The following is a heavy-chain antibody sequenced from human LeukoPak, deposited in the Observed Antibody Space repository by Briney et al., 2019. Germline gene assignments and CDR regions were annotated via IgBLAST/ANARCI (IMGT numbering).Heavy chain of an antibody. CDR3: ARDPSNTSGNFPNFDY. D-gene: IGHD3-22*01. J-gene: IGHJ4*02. CDR1: GYTFTRHG. CDR2: ISAYNGDT. Sequence: ASVKVSCKASGYTFTRHGVSWVRQAPGQGLEWMGWISAYNGDTKYAQNFQGRVTITTDTSTTTAYMELRSLRSDDTAVYYCARDPSNTSGNFPNFDYWGQGTLVTVSS. V-gene: IGHV1-18*01.